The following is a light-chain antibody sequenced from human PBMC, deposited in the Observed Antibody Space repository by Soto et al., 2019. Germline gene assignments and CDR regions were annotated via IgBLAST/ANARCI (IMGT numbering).Light chain of an antibody. J-gene: IGKJ1*01. V-gene: IGKV3D-20*01. CDR1: QSVTNNY. CDR3: QQYGSSSWT. Sequence: EIFLTQSPATLSLSRWDIATLSCWASQSVTNNYLAWYQQKPGLAPRLLIYDASYRANGIPDRFSGSGSGTDFTLTISRLEPEDFVVYYCQQYGSSSWTFGQGTKVDIK. CDR2: DAS.